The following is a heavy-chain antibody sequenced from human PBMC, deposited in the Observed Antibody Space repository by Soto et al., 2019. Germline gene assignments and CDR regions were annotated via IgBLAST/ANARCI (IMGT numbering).Heavy chain of an antibody. CDR1: GFTFSSYS. J-gene: IGHJ6*03. Sequence: VQLVESGGGLVKPGGSLRLSCVVSGFTFSSYSMNWVRQAPGKGLEWVSSISSSSIYTYYAVSVKGRFTISRDNAKNSVYLQMNSLRAEDTAVYYCARDFKESQYYYYCMDVWGKGTTVTVSS. V-gene: IGHV3-21*06. CDR3: ARDFKESQYYYYCMDV. CDR2: ISSSSIYT. D-gene: IGHD3-10*01.